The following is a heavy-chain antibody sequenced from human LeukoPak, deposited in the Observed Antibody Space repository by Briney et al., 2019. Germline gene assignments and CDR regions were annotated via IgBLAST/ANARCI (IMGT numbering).Heavy chain of an antibody. CDR3: ARDPIVVVTAGGYFDY. Sequence: GGSLRLSCAASGFTFSSYSMNWVRQAPGKGLEWVSSISSSSSYIYYAGSVKGRFTISRDNAKNSLYLQMNSLRAEDTAVYYCARDPIVVVTAGGYFDYWGQGTLVTVSS. V-gene: IGHV3-21*01. J-gene: IGHJ4*02. D-gene: IGHD2-21*02. CDR2: ISSSSSYI. CDR1: GFTFSSYS.